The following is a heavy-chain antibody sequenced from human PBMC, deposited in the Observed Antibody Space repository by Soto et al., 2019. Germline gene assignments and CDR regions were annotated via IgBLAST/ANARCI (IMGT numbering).Heavy chain of an antibody. CDR2: IWYDGSNK. CDR3: ARDQLYSSSWSDY. J-gene: IGHJ4*02. CDR1: GFTFSSYG. Sequence: QVQLVESGGGVVQPGRSLRLSCAASGFTFSSYGMHWFRQAPGKGLEWVAVIWYDGSNKYYADSVKGRFTISRDNSKNTLYLQMNSLRAEDTAVYYCARDQLYSSSWSDYWGQGTLVTVSS. D-gene: IGHD6-13*01. V-gene: IGHV3-33*01.